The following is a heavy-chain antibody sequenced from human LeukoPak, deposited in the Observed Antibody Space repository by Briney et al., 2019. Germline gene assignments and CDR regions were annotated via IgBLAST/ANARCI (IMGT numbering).Heavy chain of an antibody. J-gene: IGHJ5*02. CDR2: INHSGST. D-gene: IGHD3-22*01. Sequence: SETLSLTCAVYGGSFSGYYWSWIRQPPGKGLEWIGEINHSGSTNYNPSLRSRVTISVDTSKNQFSLKLSSVTAADTAVYYCASDGTGAGYYYDSSGYSSWGQGTLVTVSS. CDR1: GGSFSGYY. CDR3: ASDGTGAGYYYDSSGYSS. V-gene: IGHV4-34*01.